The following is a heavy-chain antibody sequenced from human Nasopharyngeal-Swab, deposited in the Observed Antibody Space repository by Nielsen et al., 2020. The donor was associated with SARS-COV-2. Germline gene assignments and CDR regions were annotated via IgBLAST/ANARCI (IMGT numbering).Heavy chain of an antibody. CDR2: INGDGSVE. Sequence: GESLKISCVVSGFTFGSSWMTWVRQAPGKGLKWLANINGDGSVENYVDSVKGRFTISRDNSKNSLYLQMNSLRVEDTAIYYCARDSYTRPDYWGQGTLVTVSS. V-gene: IGHV3-7*01. CDR3: ARDSYTRPDY. D-gene: IGHD2-2*02. CDR1: GFTFGSSW. J-gene: IGHJ4*02.